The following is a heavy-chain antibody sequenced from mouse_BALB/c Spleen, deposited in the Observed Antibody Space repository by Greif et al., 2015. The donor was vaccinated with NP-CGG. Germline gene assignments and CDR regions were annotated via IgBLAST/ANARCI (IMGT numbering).Heavy chain of an antibody. CDR3: ARGDDLAWFAY. CDR2: IYPGDGDT. V-gene: IGHV1-87*01. D-gene: IGHD2-3*01. Sequence: QVQLKDSGAELARPGASVKLSCKASGYTFTSYWMQWVKQRPGQGLEWIGAIYPGDGDTRYTQKFKGKATLTADKSSSTAYMQLSSLASEDSAVYYCARGDDLAWFAYWGQGTLVTVSA. CDR1: GYTFTSYW. J-gene: IGHJ3*01.